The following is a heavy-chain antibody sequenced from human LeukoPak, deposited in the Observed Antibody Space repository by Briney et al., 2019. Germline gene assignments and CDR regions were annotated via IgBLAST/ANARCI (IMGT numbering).Heavy chain of an antibody. CDR3: ARGGEDIVVVPAAMGYYYYYMDV. D-gene: IGHD2-2*01. Sequence: GGSLRLSCAASGFTFSSYSMNWVRQAPGKGLEWVSSISSSSSYIYYADSVKGRFTISRDNAKNSLYLQMNILRAEDTAVYYCARGGEDIVVVPAAMGYYYYYMDVWGKGTTVTVSS. V-gene: IGHV3-21*01. J-gene: IGHJ6*03. CDR1: GFTFSSYS. CDR2: ISSSSSYI.